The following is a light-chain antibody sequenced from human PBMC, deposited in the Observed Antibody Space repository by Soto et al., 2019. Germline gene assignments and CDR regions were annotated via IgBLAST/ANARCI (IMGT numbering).Light chain of an antibody. CDR3: QQYDNSLT. Sequence: EIVLTQSPDTLSLSPGETATLSCRASQSISSNYLAWYQHKPGQAPRLLIYGASRRATGVPDRFSGSGSGTDFTLTISILEPEFVAMFYYQQYDNSLTFGQGTRLEIE. V-gene: IGKV3-20*01. J-gene: IGKJ5*01. CDR2: GAS. CDR1: QSISSNY.